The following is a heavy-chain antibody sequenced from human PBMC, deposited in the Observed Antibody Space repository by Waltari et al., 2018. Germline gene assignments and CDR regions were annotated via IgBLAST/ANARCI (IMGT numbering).Heavy chain of an antibody. D-gene: IGHD3-3*01. J-gene: IGHJ4*02. V-gene: IGHV3-21*01. CDR3: ARAPGLGSGYPY. CDR1: GFPFRSCS. Sequence: EVQLVESGGGLVKPGGSLSLSCAASGFPFRSCSMNWVRQAPGRGLEWVASITSGSTFIYYEDSVKGRFTISRDNAKNSLYLQMNSLRVEDTAIYYCARAPGLGSGYPYWGQGTLVTVSS. CDR2: ITSGSTFI.